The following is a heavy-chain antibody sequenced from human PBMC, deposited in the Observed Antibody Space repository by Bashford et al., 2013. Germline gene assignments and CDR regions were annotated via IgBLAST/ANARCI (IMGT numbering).Heavy chain of an antibody. CDR1: GGSISSSSYY. J-gene: IGHJ6*02. CDR3: ASLTTIRGVTLYYAMDV. CDR2: IYYSGST. Sequence: SETLSLTCTVSGGSISSSSYYWGWIRQPPGKGLEWIGSIYYSGSTYYNPSLKSRVTISIDTSKNQFSLRLSSVTAADTAVYYCASLTTIRGVTLYYAMDVWGQGTPVTVSS. D-gene: IGHD3-10*01. V-gene: IGHV4-39*07.